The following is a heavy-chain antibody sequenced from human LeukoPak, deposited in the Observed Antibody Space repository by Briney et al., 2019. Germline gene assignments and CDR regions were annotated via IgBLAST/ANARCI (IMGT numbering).Heavy chain of an antibody. CDR2: IKQDGSEK. V-gene: IGHV3-7*01. CDR3: AGDRGDYAS. D-gene: IGHD4-17*01. CDR1: GFTFSSYA. Sequence: GGSLRLSCAASGFTFSSYAMSWVRQAPGKGLEWVANIKQDGSEKYYVDSVKGRFTISRDNAKNSLYLQMNSLRAEDTAVYYYAGDRGDYASWGQGTMVTVSS. J-gene: IGHJ3*01.